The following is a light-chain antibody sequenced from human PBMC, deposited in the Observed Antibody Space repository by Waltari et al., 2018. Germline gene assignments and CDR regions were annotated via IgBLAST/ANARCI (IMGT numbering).Light chain of an antibody. V-gene: IGLV1-47*01. Sequence: QSMLTQPSSPSGAPGQRVTISCSGSSSNIGSNYVYWYQRLPGTAPKLLIYRNNPRPSGVPDRCSGSKSGTSASLAIRVLRSEDEADYYCAAFDDSLNGWVFGGGTKLTVL. CDR3: AAFDDSLNGWV. CDR1: SSNIGSNY. CDR2: RNN. J-gene: IGLJ3*02.